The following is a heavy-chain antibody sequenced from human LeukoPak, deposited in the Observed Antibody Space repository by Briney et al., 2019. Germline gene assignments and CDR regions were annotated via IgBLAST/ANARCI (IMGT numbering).Heavy chain of an antibody. J-gene: IGHJ5*02. CDR1: GDSVSSNSAA. CDR3: AVAFERLGDVDWFDP. D-gene: IGHD3-16*01. V-gene: IGHV6-1*01. CDR2: TYYRSKWYN. Sequence: SQTLSLTCAISGDSVSSNSAAWNWIRQSPSRGLEWLGRTYYRSKWYNDYAVSVKSRITINPDTSKNQFSLQLNSVTPEDTAVYYCAVAFERLGDVDWFDPWGQGTLVTVSS.